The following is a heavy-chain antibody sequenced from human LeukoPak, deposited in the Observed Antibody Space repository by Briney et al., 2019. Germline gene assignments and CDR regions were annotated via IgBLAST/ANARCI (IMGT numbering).Heavy chain of an antibody. CDR2: IKQDGSEK. CDR1: GFTFSNYW. CDR3: ARPETTYYYDSSVYFYYYYGMDV. Sequence: GGSLRLSCAASGFTFSNYWMTWVRQAPGKGLEWVANIKQDGSEKYYVDSVKGRFTISRDNAKNSLYLQMNSLRAEDTAVYYCARPETTYYYDSSVYFYYYYGMDVWGQGTTVTVSS. J-gene: IGHJ6*02. D-gene: IGHD3-22*01. V-gene: IGHV3-7*01.